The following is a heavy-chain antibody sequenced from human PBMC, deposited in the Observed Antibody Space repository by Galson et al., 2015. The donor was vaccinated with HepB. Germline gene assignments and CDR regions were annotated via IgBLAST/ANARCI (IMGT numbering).Heavy chain of an antibody. D-gene: IGHD3-10*01. CDR2: SSTSSSIT. Sequence: QSGAEVKKPGASLRVSCKASGYTFTTYGITWVRQAPGQGLEWMGWSSTSSSITDYAQKFQGGVTMTKDTSTSTAYMVLKSLRSDDTAVYYCARGPMTMVRGVIRSWYFDLWGRGTLVTVSS. J-gene: IGHJ2*01. V-gene: IGHV1-18*01. CDR1: GYTFTTYG. CDR3: ARGPMTMVRGVIRSWYFDL.